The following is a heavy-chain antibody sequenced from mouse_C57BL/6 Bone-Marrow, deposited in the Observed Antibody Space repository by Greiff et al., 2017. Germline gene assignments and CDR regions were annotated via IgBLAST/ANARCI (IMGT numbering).Heavy chain of an antibody. CDR1: GFPITSGYY. J-gene: IGHJ2*01. D-gene: IGHD1-1*01. V-gene: IGHV12-3*01. CDR3: AGDRHYYGSSYNYFDY. Sequence: LQESGPGLVKPSQSLFLTCSITGFPITSGYYWIWIRQSPGKPLEWMGYITHSGETFYNPSLQSPISITRETSKNQFFLQLNSVTTEDTAMYYCAGDRHYYGSSYNYFDYWGQGTTLTVSS. CDR2: ITHSGET.